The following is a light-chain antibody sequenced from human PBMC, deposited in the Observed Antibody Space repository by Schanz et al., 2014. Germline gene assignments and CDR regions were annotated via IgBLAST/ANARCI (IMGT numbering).Light chain of an antibody. CDR1: SSDVGGYNY. V-gene: IGLV2-8*01. Sequence: QSVLTQPPSASGSPGQSVTISCTGTSSDVGGYNYVSWYQQHPGKAPKLMIFDVNQRPSGVPDRFSGSKSGNTASLTVSGLQAEDEADYYCSSYAGTNNFGVFGGGTKLTVL. J-gene: IGLJ3*02. CDR3: SSYAGTNNFGV. CDR2: DVN.